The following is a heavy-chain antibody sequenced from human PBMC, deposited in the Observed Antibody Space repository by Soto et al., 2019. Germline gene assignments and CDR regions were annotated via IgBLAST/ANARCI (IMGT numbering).Heavy chain of an antibody. V-gene: IGHV3-30*04. CDR3: AKDVSFAFDY. J-gene: IGHJ4*02. D-gene: IGHD2-21*01. Sequence: QVHLVESGGGVVQPGRSLRLSCAAYGFNFRTYSMHWVRQAPGKGLEWVTVISYDGSNKYYADSVKGRFTISRDNSKNTLYLQMNSLRAEDTAVYYCAKDVSFAFDYWGQGTLVTVSS. CDR2: ISYDGSNK. CDR1: GFNFRTYS.